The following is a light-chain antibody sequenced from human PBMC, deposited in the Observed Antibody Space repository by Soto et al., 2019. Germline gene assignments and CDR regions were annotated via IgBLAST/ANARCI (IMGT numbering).Light chain of an antibody. V-gene: IGKV3D-15*01. CDR2: GAS. CDR3: QQYNNWPRGLT. CDR1: QSVSSN. J-gene: IGKJ4*01. Sequence: EIVMTQSTATLSVSPGERATLSCRASQSVSSNLAWYQQKPGQAPRLLIYGASTRATGIPARFSGSGSGTEFTLTISSLQSEDCAVYYCQQYNNWPRGLTFGGGTKVEIK.